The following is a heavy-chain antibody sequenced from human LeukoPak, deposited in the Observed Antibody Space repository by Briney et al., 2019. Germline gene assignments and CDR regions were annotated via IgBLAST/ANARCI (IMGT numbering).Heavy chain of an antibody. CDR1: GGSISSSSYY. D-gene: IGHD3-22*01. J-gene: IGHJ4*02. Sequence: SETLSLTCTVSGGSISSSSYYWGWIRQPPGKGLEWIGSIYYSGSTYYNPSLKSRVTISVDTSKNQFSLKLSSVTAADTAVYYCARLVTEGGYYDSSGYYPLDYWGQGTLVTVSS. CDR2: IYYSGST. V-gene: IGHV4-39*01. CDR3: ARLVTEGGYYDSSGYYPLDY.